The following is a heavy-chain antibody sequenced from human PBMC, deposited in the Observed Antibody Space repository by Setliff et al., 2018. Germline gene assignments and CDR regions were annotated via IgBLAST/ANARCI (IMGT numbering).Heavy chain of an antibody. CDR1: GGTFSSYA. Sequence: GASVKVSCKASGGTFSSYAISWVRQAPGQGLEWMGGIIPIFGTANYAQKFQGRVTTTTDESTSTAYMELSSLRSEDTAVYYCARDEAYGMDVWGQGTTVTVSS. CDR2: IIPIFGTA. J-gene: IGHJ6*02. CDR3: ARDEAYGMDV. V-gene: IGHV1-69*05.